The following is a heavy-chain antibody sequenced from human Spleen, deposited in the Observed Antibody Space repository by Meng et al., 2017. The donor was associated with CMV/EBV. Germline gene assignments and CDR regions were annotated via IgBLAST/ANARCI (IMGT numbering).Heavy chain of an antibody. CDR2: IRSKPYGGTA. CDR3: TTRDDFWSGYPYYGMDV. D-gene: IGHD3-3*01. CDR1: GFTFGDYA. V-gene: IGHV3-49*04. J-gene: IGHJ6*02. Sequence: GESLKISCTASGFTFGDYAMTWVRQAPGKGLEWVGFIRSKPYGGTAEYAASVKGRFTISRDDSKSIAYLQMNSLKTEDTAVYYCTTRDDFWSGYPYYGMDVWGQGTTVTVSS.